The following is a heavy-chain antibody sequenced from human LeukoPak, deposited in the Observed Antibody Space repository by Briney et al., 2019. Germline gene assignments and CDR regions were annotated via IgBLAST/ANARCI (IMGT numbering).Heavy chain of an antibody. Sequence: GGSLRLSCAASGFTFSSYGMHWVRQAPGKGLEWVALIRYDESNKYYADSVKGRFTISRDNSKNTLYLQMNSLRAEDTAVYYCARARSSGWAGDYYMDVWGKGTTVTVSS. CDR1: GFTFSSYG. D-gene: IGHD6-19*01. CDR3: ARARSSGWAGDYYMDV. CDR2: IRYDESNK. J-gene: IGHJ6*03. V-gene: IGHV3-30*02.